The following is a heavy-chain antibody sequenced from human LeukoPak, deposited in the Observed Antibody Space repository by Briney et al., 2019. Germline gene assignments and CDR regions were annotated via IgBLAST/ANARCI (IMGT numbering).Heavy chain of an antibody. V-gene: IGHV3-33*06. J-gene: IGHJ4*02. CDR3: AKLNED. D-gene: IGHD1-1*01. CDR2: IWYDGSNK. Sequence: SCKASGGTFSSYAISWVRQAPGKGLEWVAVIWYDGSNKYYADSVKGRFTISRDNSKNTLYLQMNSLRAEDTAVYYCAKLNEDWGQGTLVTVSS. CDR1: GGTFSSYA.